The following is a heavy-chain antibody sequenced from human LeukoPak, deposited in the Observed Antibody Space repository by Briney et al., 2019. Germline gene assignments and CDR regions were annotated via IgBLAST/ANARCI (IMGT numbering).Heavy chain of an antibody. V-gene: IGHV4-59*12. J-gene: IGHJ5*02. D-gene: IGHD2-15*01. CDR1: GGSISSYY. Sequence: SETLSLTCTASGGSISSYYWSWIRQPPGKGLEWIGYIYYSGSANYNPSLKSRVTISADTSKNQFSLKLSSVTAADTAVYYCARRRVVVVAARWFDPWGQGTLVTVSS. CDR3: ARRRVVVVAARWFDP. CDR2: IYYSGSA.